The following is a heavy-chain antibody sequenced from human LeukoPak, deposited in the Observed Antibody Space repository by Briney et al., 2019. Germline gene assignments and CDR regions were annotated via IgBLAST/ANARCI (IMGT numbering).Heavy chain of an antibody. J-gene: IGHJ3*02. CDR2: ISWNSGSI. D-gene: IGHD6-13*01. Sequence: GRSLRLSCAASGYTFDDYAMHWVRQAPGKGLEWVSGISWNSGSIGYADSVKGRFTISRDNAKNSLYLQMNSLRAEDTVLYYCAKDIRDSSSWVDGAFDIWGQGTMVTVSS. V-gene: IGHV3-9*01. CDR1: GYTFDDYA. CDR3: AKDIRDSSSWVDGAFDI.